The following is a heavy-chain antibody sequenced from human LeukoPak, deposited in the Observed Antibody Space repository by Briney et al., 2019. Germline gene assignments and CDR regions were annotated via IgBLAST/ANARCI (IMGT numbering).Heavy chain of an antibody. CDR1: AFTLSTYA. V-gene: IGHV3-23*01. CDR2: ISDRDGST. CDR3: VRCSGASFYSPLEY. D-gene: IGHD2-15*01. Sequence: PGGSLRLSCAASAFTLSTYAMSWLRQAPGKGLEWGSVISDRDGSTYYADSVKGRFTISRDSSGNTLYLQMNSLRAEDTAKYNCVRCSGASFYSPLEYWGQGTLVTVSS. J-gene: IGHJ4*02.